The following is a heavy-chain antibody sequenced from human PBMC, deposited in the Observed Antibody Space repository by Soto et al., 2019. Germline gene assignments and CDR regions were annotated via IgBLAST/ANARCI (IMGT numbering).Heavy chain of an antibody. CDR2: IDPSDSQT. Sequence: ESLKLSCKGSGSSFAGYWITWVRQKPGKGLEWMGRIDPSDSQTYYSPSFRGHVTISVTKSITTVFLQWSSLRASDTAMYYCARQIYDSDTGPNFQYYFDSWGQGTPVTVSS. J-gene: IGHJ4*02. CDR3: ARQIYDSDTGPNFQYYFDS. V-gene: IGHV5-10-1*01. D-gene: IGHD3-22*01. CDR1: GSSFAGYW.